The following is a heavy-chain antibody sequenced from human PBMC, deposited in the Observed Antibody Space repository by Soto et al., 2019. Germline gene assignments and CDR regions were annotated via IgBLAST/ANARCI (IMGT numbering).Heavy chain of an antibody. D-gene: IGHD1-26*01. Sequence: ASVKVSCTASGYTLTSYGISWVRQAPGQGLEWMGWINACNGNTKYSQKFQGRVTITRDTSASTAYMELSSLRSEDTAVYYCARGLGLYYFDYWGQGTLVTV. CDR1: GYTLTSYG. CDR2: INACNGNT. V-gene: IGHV1-18*01. J-gene: IGHJ4*02. CDR3: ARGLGLYYFDY.